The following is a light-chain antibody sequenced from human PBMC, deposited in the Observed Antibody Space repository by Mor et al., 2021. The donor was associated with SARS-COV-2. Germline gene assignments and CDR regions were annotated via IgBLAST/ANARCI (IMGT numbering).Light chain of an antibody. J-gene: IGKJ1*01. V-gene: IGKV1-17*01. CDR3: LQHHNYQWT. Sequence: GKAPKRLIDRIFILERGVPSRFTGSVSGTEFTLTISSLQPEDFATYYCLQHHNYQWTFGQGTKVEIK. CDR2: RIF.